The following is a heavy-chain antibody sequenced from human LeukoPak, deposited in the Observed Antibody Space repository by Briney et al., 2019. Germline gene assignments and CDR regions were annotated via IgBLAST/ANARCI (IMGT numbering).Heavy chain of an antibody. Sequence: PSETLSLTCAVYGGSFSGYYWSWIRQPPGKGLEWIGEINHSGSTNYNPSLKSRVTISVDTSKNQFSLKLSSVTAADTAVYYCARGIPRRVSYYYDSSGYAPLRAYYYIDVWGKGTTVTVSS. CDR3: ARGIPRRVSYYYDSSGYAPLRAYYYIDV. V-gene: IGHV4-34*01. CDR1: GGSFSGYY. J-gene: IGHJ6*03. D-gene: IGHD3-22*01. CDR2: INHSGST.